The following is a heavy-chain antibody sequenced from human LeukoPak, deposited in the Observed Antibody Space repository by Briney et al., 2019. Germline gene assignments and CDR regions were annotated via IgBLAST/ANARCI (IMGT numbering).Heavy chain of an antibody. J-gene: IGHJ4*02. V-gene: IGHV4-59*08. CDR3: ARHRAIAGPFDL. CDR2: ISYSGLT. D-gene: IGHD6-19*01. Sequence: SETLALTCTVSGGSISSYYWSWFRLPPGKGLEWIGQISYSGLTKFHPALKSRVIISVDTSENQISVNLRSVTAADTAFYYCARHRAIAGPFDLWGQGTLVTVSS. CDR1: GGSISSYY.